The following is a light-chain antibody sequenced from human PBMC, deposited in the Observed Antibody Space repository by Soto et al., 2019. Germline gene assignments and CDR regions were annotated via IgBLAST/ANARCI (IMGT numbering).Light chain of an antibody. Sequence: EIVFTQSPVPLFFSPGERATRSCRASQSVSSSYLAWYQQKPGQAPRLLIYGASSRATGIPDRFSGSGSGTDFTLTISRLEPEDFAVYYCQQYGSSHWTFGQGTKVDIK. CDR2: GAS. J-gene: IGKJ1*01. CDR3: QQYGSSHWT. V-gene: IGKV3-20*01. CDR1: QSVSSSY.